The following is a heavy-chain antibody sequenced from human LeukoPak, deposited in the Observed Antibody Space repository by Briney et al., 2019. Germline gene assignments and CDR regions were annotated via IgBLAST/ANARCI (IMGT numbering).Heavy chain of an antibody. CDR3: ARHSSSYSSLNYFDY. V-gene: IGHV3-23*01. CDR1: GFSLSNYA. J-gene: IGHJ4*02. D-gene: IGHD6-13*01. Sequence: PGGSLRLSCAASGFSLSNYAMSWVRQAPGKGLEWVSVISGSGGSTYYADSVRGRFTISRDNFRNTFYVHMTSLRAGDTAIYYCARHSSSYSSLNYFDYWGQGTLVTVSS. CDR2: ISGSGGST.